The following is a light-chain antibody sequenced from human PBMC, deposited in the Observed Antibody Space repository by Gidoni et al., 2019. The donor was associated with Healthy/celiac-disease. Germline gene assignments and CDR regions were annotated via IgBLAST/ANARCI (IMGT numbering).Light chain of an antibody. V-gene: IGLV3-19*01. CDR3: HSRDSSGNHVV. Sequence: SELTQDPDVSVAVGQTVRITCQGDSRRSYYASWYQQKPGQAPVLVIYGKNNRPSGIPDRFSGSSSGNTASLTITGAQAEDEADYYCHSRDSSGNHVVFGGGTKLTVL. J-gene: IGLJ2*01. CDR2: GKN. CDR1: SRRSYY.